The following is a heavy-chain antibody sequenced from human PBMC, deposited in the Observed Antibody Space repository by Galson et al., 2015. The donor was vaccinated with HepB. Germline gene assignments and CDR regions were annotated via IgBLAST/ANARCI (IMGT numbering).Heavy chain of an antibody. V-gene: IGHV3-15*07. CDR2: IKSKTDGGTT. D-gene: IGHD6-13*01. J-gene: IGHJ5*02. Sequence: SLRLSCAASGFTFSNAWMNWVRQAPGKGLEWVGRIKSKTDGGTTDYAAPVKGRFTISRDDSKNTLYLQMNSLKTEDTAVYYCTTAGPYSSSWYWFDPWGQGTLVTVSS. CDR1: GFTFSNAW. CDR3: TTAGPYSSSWYWFDP.